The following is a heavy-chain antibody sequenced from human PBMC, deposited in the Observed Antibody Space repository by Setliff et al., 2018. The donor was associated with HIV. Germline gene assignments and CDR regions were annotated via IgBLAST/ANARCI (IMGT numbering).Heavy chain of an antibody. Sequence: SVKVSCKASGYTFNTYPINWIRQAPGQGLEVMGRISPLSATASYAQKLQGRVTITADESTSTAYMELSSLRSEDTAVYYCARGVTLVRGGRGDIWGQGTMVTVSS. CDR3: ARGVTLVRGGRGDI. D-gene: IGHD3-10*01. V-gene: IGHV1-69*13. CDR2: ISPLSATA. J-gene: IGHJ3*02. CDR1: GYTFNTYP.